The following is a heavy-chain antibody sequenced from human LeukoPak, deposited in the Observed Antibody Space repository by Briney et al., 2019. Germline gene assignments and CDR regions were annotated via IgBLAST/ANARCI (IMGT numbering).Heavy chain of an antibody. J-gene: IGHJ5*01. D-gene: IGHD6-6*01. CDR1: GFTFSTYS. Sequence: PGGSLRLSCAASGFTFSTYSTHWVRQAPGKGLEWVSHISSSSGTIYHADSVKGRFTISRDNAKNSLYLQMNSLRAEDTAVYYCARYSGSSRMLDSWGQGTLVTVSS. V-gene: IGHV3-48*01. CDR2: ISSSSGTI. CDR3: ARYSGSSRMLDS.